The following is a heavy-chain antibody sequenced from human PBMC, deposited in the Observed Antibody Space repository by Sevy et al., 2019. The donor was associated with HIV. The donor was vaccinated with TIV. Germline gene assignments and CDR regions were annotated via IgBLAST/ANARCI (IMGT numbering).Heavy chain of an antibody. CDR1: GFTFSDYY. Sequence: GGSLRLSCAASGFTFSDYYMSWIRQAPGKGLEWVSYISSSGSTIYYADSVKGRFTISRGNAKNSLYLQMNSLRAEDTAVYYCARFFGRWGSDYYYGMDVWGQGTTVTVSS. D-gene: IGHD1-26*01. CDR3: ARFFGRWGSDYYYGMDV. CDR2: ISSSGSTI. V-gene: IGHV3-11*04. J-gene: IGHJ6*02.